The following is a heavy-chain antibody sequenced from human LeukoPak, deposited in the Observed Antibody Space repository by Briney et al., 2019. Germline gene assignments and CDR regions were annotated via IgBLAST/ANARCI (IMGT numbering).Heavy chain of an antibody. V-gene: IGHV4-61*02. CDR1: GGSISSGSYY. CDR2: IYTSGST. Sequence: SETLSLTCTVSGGSISSGSYYWSWIRQPAGKGLEWIGRIYTSGSTNYNPSLKSRVTISVDTSKNQFSLKLSSVTAADTAVYYCNGLTSHSDYWGQGTLVTVSS. J-gene: IGHJ4*02. D-gene: IGHD4-17*01. CDR3: NGLTSHSDY.